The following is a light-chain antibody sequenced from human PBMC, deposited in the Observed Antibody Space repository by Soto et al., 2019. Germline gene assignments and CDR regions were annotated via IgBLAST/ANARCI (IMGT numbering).Light chain of an antibody. Sequence: DIQMTQSPSSLSASVGARVTITCRASQGISNYLAWYQQKPGKVPKLLIYAASTLQSGVPSRFSGSGSGTTFTLTISSLLPEDVATYYCQRYNSAPQTFGQGTKVEIK. CDR2: AAS. J-gene: IGKJ1*01. CDR3: QRYNSAPQT. V-gene: IGKV1-27*01. CDR1: QGISNY.